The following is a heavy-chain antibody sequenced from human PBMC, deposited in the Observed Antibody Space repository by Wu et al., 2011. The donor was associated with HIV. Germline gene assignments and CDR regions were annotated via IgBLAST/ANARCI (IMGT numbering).Heavy chain of an antibody. CDR2: ISVHDGNT. CDR3: VRDQTPYFYDSSGYLDALDI. CDR1: GYSFTSYG. V-gene: IGHV1-18*01. D-gene: IGHD3-22*01. Sequence: QVQLVQSGAEVKKPGASVKVSCTASGYSFTSYGISWVRQIPGQGLEWMGWISVHDGNTNYAQRIQDRVAIVADTSTNIVYMELRGLTSDDTAIYYCVRDQTPYFYDSSGYLDALDIWGRRDTGHCLV. J-gene: IGHJ3*02.